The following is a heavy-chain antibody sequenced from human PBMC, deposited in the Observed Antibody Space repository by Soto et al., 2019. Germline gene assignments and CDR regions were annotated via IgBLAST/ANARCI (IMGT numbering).Heavy chain of an antibody. CDR3: AIPPKYGMDV. J-gene: IGHJ6*02. Sequence: QVQLVESGGGVVQPGRSLRLSCAASGFTFSSYGMHWVRQAPGKGLEWVAVISYDGSNKYYADSVKGRFTISRDNSKNTLYLQMISLRAEDTAVYYCAIPPKYGMDVWGQGTTVTVSS. CDR1: GFTFSSYG. CDR2: ISYDGSNK. V-gene: IGHV3-30*03.